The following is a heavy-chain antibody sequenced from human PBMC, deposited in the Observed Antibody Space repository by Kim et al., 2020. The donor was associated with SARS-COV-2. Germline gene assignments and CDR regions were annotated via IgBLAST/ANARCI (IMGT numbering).Heavy chain of an antibody. CDR1: GYTFTGYY. CDR3: ARVAPYGDYDY. V-gene: IGHV1-2*06. D-gene: IGHD4-17*01. CDR2: INPNSGGT. J-gene: IGHJ4*02. Sequence: ASVKVSCKASGYTFTGYYMHWVRQAPGQGLEWMGRINPNSGGTNYAQKFQGRVTMTRDTSISTAYMELSRLGSDDTAGYYCARVAPYGDYDYWGQGTLVTVSS.